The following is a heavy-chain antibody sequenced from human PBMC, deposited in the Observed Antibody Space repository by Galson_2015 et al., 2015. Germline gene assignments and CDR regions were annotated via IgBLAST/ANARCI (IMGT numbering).Heavy chain of an antibody. D-gene: IGHD6-19*01. CDR2: INPNSGGT. V-gene: IGHV1-2*06. CDR3: AREAEQWLVQGY. J-gene: IGHJ4*02. CDR1: GYTFTSYY. Sequence: SVKVSCKASGYTFTSYYMHWVRQAPGQGLEWMGRINPNSGGTNYAQKFQGRVTMTRDTSISTAYMELSRLRSDDTAVYYCAREAEQWLVQGYWGQGTLVTVSS.